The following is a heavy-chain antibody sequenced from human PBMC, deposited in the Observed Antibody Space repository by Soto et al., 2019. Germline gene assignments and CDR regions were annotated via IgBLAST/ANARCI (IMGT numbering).Heavy chain of an antibody. V-gene: IGHV4-30-4*01. CDR1: GGSISSGDYY. J-gene: IGHJ4*02. Sequence: TLSLTCTVSGGSISSGDYYWSWIRQPPGKGLEWIGYIYYSGSTYYNPSLKSRVTISVDTSKNQFSLKLSSVTAADTAVYYCARGMVRGVMGFDYWGQGTLVTVSS. CDR3: ARGMVRGVMGFDY. CDR2: IYYSGST. D-gene: IGHD3-10*01.